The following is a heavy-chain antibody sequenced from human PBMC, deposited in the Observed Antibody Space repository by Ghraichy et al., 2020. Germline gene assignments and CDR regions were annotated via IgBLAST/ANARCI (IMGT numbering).Heavy chain of an antibody. CDR2: IRYDGSNK. CDR3: AKDSKYSSGWSYYYYYYGMDV. J-gene: IGHJ6*02. CDR1: GFTFSSYG. Sequence: GGSLRLSCAASGFTFSSYGMHWVRQAPGKGLEWVAFIRYDGSNKYYADSVKGRFTISRDNFKNTLYLQMNSLRAEDTAVYYCAKDSKYSSGWSYYYYYYGMDVWGQGTTVTVSS. D-gene: IGHD6-19*01. V-gene: IGHV3-30*02.